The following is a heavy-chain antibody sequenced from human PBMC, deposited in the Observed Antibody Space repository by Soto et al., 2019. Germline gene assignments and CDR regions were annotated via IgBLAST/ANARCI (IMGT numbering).Heavy chain of an antibody. CDR1: DGSISSYY. CDR2: IYYSGST. CDR3: ARGPKWFDP. V-gene: IGHV4-59*01. Sequence: SETLSLTCTVADGSISSYYWSWIRQHPGKGLEWIEYIYYSGSTNYNPSLKSRVTISVDTSKNQFSLKLSSVTAADTAVYYCARGPKWFDPWGQGTLVTVSS. J-gene: IGHJ5*02.